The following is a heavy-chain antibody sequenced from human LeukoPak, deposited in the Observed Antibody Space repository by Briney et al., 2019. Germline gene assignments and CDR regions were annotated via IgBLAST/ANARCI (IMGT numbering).Heavy chain of an antibody. V-gene: IGHV3-30*04. CDR3: AGGHATDY. J-gene: IGHJ4*02. Sequence: PGGSLRLSCAASGFTFSNYAMHWVRQAPGKGLEWVAVISYDGSNKYYADSVKGRFTISRDNSKNTLYLQMNSLRAEDTAVYYCAGGHATDYWGQGTLVTVSS. CDR2: ISYDGSNK. CDR1: GFTFSNYA.